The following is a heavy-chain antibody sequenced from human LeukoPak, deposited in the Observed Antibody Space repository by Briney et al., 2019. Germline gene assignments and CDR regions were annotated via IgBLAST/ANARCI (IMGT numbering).Heavy chain of an antibody. J-gene: IGHJ4*02. CDR1: GGSFSGYY. CDR3: ARGDKQLWYFDY. V-gene: IGHV4-34*01. Sequence: SETLFLICAVYGGSFSGYYWSCILQHPGGGVEWIGEINHSGSTNYNPSLKSRVTISVDTSKNQFSLKLSSVTAADTAVYYCARGDKQLWYFDYWGQGTLVTVSS. CDR2: INHSGST. D-gene: IGHD5-18*01.